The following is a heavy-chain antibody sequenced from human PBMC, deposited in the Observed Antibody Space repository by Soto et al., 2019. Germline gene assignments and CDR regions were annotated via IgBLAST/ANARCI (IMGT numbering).Heavy chain of an antibody. D-gene: IGHD3-10*01. V-gene: IGHV4-4*07. J-gene: IGHJ4*02. CDR2: IYTGGST. CDR3: ARISGNYYGSGSYSLDY. CDR1: GGSISSYY. Sequence: PSETLSLTCTVSGGSISSYYWSWIRQPAGKGLEFIGRIYTGGSTNFNPSLKSRVTMSVDTSKNQFSLRLSSVTAADTAVYYCARISGNYYGSGSYSLDYWGQGALVTVSS.